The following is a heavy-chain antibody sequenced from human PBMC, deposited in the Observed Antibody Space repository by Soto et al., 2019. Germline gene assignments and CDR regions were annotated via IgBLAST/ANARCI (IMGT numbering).Heavy chain of an antibody. CDR3: ARASHYYDSSGYYYVLDY. CDR1: GGSISSGGYS. Sequence: QLQLQESGSGLVKPSQTLSLTCAVSGGSISSGGYSWSWIRQPPGKGLEWIGYIYHSGSTYNNPSLKSRVTISVDRSKNQFSLKLSSVTAADTAVYYCARASHYYDSSGYYYVLDYWGQGTLVTVSS. J-gene: IGHJ4*02. D-gene: IGHD3-22*01. CDR2: IYHSGST. V-gene: IGHV4-30-2*01.